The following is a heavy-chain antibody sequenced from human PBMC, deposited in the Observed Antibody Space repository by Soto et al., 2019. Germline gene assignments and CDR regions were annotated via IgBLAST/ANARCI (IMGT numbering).Heavy chain of an antibody. J-gene: IGHJ4*02. CDR1: GYTLTELS. CDR2: FDPEDGET. V-gene: IGHV1-24*01. D-gene: IGHD3-16*01. Sequence: QVQLVQSGAEVKKPGASVKVSCKVSGYTLTELSMHWVRQAPGKGLEWMGGFDPEDGETIYAQKFQGRVTMTEDTATDTAYMELSSLRTDDTAVYYCATGHFKGLRLDYWGQGTLVTVSS. CDR3: ATGHFKGLRLDY.